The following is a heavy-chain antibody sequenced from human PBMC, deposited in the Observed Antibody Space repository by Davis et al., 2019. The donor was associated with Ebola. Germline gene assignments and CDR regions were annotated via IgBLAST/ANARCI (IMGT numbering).Heavy chain of an antibody. Sequence: GESLKISCTASGFTFGDYAMHWVRQAPGKGLEWVSYISSSGSTIYYADSVKGRFTISRDNAKNSLYLQMNSLRAEDTAVYYCARGYSIWGIVGATYWGQGTLVTVSS. V-gene: IGHV3-11*04. CDR3: ARGYSIWGIVGATY. J-gene: IGHJ4*02. CDR2: ISSSGSTI. CDR1: GFTFGDYA. D-gene: IGHD1-26*01.